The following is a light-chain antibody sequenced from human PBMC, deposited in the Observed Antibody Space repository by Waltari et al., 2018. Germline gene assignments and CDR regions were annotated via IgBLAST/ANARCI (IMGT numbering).Light chain of an antibody. Sequence: EIVLTQSPGTLSLSPGERATLSCRASQSVTSNYLAWYQQKAGQAPRLLIYCASSRATGIPDRFSGSGSGTDFTLTISRLEPEDFAVYYCQQFDTSSYTFGQGTKVEI. CDR1: QSVTSNY. CDR2: CAS. V-gene: IGKV3-20*01. J-gene: IGKJ2*01. CDR3: QQFDTSSYT.